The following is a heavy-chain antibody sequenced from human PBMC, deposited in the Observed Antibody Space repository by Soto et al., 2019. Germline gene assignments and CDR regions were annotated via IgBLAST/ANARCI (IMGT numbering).Heavy chain of an antibody. Sequence: QPGGSLRLSCAASGFTFSSYSMNWVRQAPGKGLEWVSYISSSSSTIYYADSVKGRFTISRDNAKNSLYLQMNSLRDEDTAVYYCARDLFNWNDVESFDYWGQGTLVTVSS. CDR1: GFTFSSYS. D-gene: IGHD1-1*01. V-gene: IGHV3-48*02. CDR3: ARDLFNWNDVESFDY. J-gene: IGHJ4*02. CDR2: ISSSSSTI.